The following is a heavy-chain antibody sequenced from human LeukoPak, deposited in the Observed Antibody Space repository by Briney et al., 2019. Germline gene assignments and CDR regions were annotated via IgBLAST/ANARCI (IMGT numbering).Heavy chain of an antibody. V-gene: IGHV3-48*04. CDR1: GFTFSSYS. D-gene: IGHD3-16*01. Sequence: GGSLRLSCAASGFTFSSYSMNWVRQAPGKGLEWVSFIDSSGRTIFYADSVKGRFTISRDNAKNSLFLQMNSLRAEDTAVYYCARGQSHDYVWGRVPLDYWGQGTLVTVSS. CDR2: IDSSGRTI. CDR3: ARGQSHDYVWGRVPLDY. J-gene: IGHJ4*02.